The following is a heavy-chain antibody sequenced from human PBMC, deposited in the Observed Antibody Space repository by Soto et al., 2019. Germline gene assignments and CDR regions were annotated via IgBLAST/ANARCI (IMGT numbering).Heavy chain of an antibody. V-gene: IGHV4-39*01. Sequence: SEPLSHTCSVSAGPINNNYYNWRWVLHPPGKELEWIGSVSFTGTTYYSPSLKSRVTTSIDTSRNQFSLKLTSVTAADTAVYYCASQKLDVPAYFHSWGQGTLVTVSS. CDR1: AGPINNNYYN. J-gene: IGHJ4*02. CDR3: ASQKLDVPAYFHS. CDR2: VSFTGTT. D-gene: IGHD1-1*01.